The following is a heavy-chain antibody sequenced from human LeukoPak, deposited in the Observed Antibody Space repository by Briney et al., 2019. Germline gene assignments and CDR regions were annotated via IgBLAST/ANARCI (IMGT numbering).Heavy chain of an antibody. CDR2: IYYSGST. Sequence: KSSETLSLTCTVSGGSISSYYWSWIRQPPGKGLEWIGYIYYSGSTNYNPSLKSRVTISVDTSKNQFSLKLSSVTAADTAVYYCARAGARNYYYYYYYMDVWGKGTTVTVSS. D-gene: IGHD1-14*01. CDR3: ARAGARNYYYYYYYMDV. V-gene: IGHV4-59*01. CDR1: GGSISSYY. J-gene: IGHJ6*03.